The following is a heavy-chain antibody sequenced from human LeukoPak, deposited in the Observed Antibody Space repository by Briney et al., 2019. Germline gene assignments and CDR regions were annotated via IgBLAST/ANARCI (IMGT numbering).Heavy chain of an antibody. J-gene: IGHJ4*02. D-gene: IGHD3-22*01. CDR1: AFTLSSYW. Sequence: GRSLRLSXAAYAFTLSSYWMSWVRQAPGKGLEWVANIKQDGSEKYYVDSVKGRFTISRDNAKNSLYLQMNSLRAEDTAVYYCARAISSGYYWGQGTLVTVSS. CDR2: IKQDGSEK. V-gene: IGHV3-7*01. CDR3: ARAISSGYY.